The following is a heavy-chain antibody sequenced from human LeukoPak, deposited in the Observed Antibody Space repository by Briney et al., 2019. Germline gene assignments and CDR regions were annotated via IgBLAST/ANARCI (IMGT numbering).Heavy chain of an antibody. CDR1: GYTFTSYY. CDR3: ARARGTSSWDTGVFQH. D-gene: IGHD6-13*01. V-gene: IGHV1-46*01. J-gene: IGHJ1*01. Sequence: ASVKVSCKASGYTFTSYYMHWVRPAPGQGLEWMGIINPSGGSTSYAQKFQGRVTMTRDTSTSTVYMELSSLRSEDTAVYYCARARGTSSWDTGVFQHWGQGTLVTVPS. CDR2: INPSGGST.